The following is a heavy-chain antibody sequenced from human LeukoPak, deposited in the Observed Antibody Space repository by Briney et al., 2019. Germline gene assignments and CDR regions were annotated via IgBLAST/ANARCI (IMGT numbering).Heavy chain of an antibody. V-gene: IGHV4-4*02. CDR3: ARVSSGATTVDY. Sequence: ASETLSLTCAVSGGSISSSNWWSWVRQPPGKGLEWIGEIYHSGSTNYNPSLKSRVTISVDKSKNQFSLKLSSVTAADTAVYYCARVSSGATTVDYWGQGTLVTVSS. J-gene: IGHJ4*02. CDR1: GGSISSSNW. D-gene: IGHD1-26*01. CDR2: IYHSGST.